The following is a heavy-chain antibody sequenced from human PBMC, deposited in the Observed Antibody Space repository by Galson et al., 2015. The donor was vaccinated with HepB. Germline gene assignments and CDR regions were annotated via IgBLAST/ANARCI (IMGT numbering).Heavy chain of an antibody. CDR1: GYGFTSYW. CDR2: IDPSDSYT. V-gene: IGHV5-10-1*01. CDR3: ARHGGYSYGYYYGMDV. J-gene: IGHJ6*02. Sequence: QSGAEVKKPGESLRISCKGSGYGFTSYWISWVRQMPGKGLEWMGRIDPSDSYTNYSPSFQGHVTISADKSISTAYLQWSSLKASDTAMYYCARHGGYSYGYYYGMDVWGQGTTVTVSS. D-gene: IGHD5-18*01.